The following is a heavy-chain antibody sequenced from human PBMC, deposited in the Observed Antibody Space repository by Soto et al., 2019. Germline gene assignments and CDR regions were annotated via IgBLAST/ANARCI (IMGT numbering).Heavy chain of an antibody. CDR1: GGSVSSGSYY. CDR3: ARERAPTNWGEGGWFDP. D-gene: IGHD7-27*01. Sequence: SETLSLTCTVSGGSVSSGSYYWSWIRQPPGKGLEWIGYIYYSGSTNYNPSLKSRVTISVDTSKNQFSLKLSSVTAADTAVYYCARERAPTNWGEGGWFDPWGQGTLVTVSS. J-gene: IGHJ5*02. V-gene: IGHV4-61*01. CDR2: IYYSGST.